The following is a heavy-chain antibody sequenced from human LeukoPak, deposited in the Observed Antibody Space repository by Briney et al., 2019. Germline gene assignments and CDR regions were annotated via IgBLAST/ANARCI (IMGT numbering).Heavy chain of an antibody. CDR3: VKGDYYGSGTIIVL. J-gene: IGHJ4*02. CDR1: GYTFTGYY. V-gene: IGHV1-2*02. D-gene: IGHD3-10*01. CDR2: INPNSGGT. Sequence: ASVKVFCKASGYTFTGYYMHWVRQAPGQGLEWMGWINPNSGGTNYAQKFQGRVTMTRDTSISTAYMELTSLRSDDTAVYYCVKGDYYGSGTIIVLWGQGTLVTVSS.